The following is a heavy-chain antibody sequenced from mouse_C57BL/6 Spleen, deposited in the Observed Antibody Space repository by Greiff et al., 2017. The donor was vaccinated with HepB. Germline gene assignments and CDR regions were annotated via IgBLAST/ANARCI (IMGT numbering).Heavy chain of an antibody. CDR3: ARGDAWFAY. CDR2: IYPGSGNT. Sequence: VQLQQSGAELVRPGASVKLSCKASGYTFTDYYINWVKQRPGQGLERIARIYPGSGNTYYNEKFKGKATLTAEKSSSTAYMQLSSLTSEDSAVYFCARGDAWFAYGGQGTLVTVSA. D-gene: IGHD3-3*01. J-gene: IGHJ3*01. V-gene: IGHV1-76*01. CDR1: GYTFTDYY.